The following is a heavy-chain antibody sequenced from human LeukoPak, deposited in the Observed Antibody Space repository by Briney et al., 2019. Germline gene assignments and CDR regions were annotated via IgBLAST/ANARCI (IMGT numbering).Heavy chain of an antibody. J-gene: IGHJ6*02. Sequence: GGSLRLSCAASGFTFSSYWMSWVRQAPGKGLEWVANIKQDRGEKYYVDSVKGRFTISRDNAKNSLYLQMNSLRAEDTAVYYCARDEQYYDILTGYYEGPNYYGMDVWGQGTTVTVSS. D-gene: IGHD3-9*01. V-gene: IGHV3-7*01. CDR2: IKQDRGEK. CDR1: GFTFSSYW. CDR3: ARDEQYYDILTGYYEGPNYYGMDV.